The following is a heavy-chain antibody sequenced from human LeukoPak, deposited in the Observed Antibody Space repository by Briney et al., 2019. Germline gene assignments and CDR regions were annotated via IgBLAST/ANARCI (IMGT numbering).Heavy chain of an antibody. CDR2: ISWNSGSI. V-gene: IGHV3-9*01. Sequence: GGSLRLSCAASGFTFDDYAMHWVRQAPGKGLEWVSGISWNSGSIGYADSVKGRFTISRDNAKNSLYLQMNSLRAEDTAVYYCARDLYYYGSGSYLDYWGQGTLVTVSS. CDR3: ARDLYYYGSGSYLDY. J-gene: IGHJ4*02. CDR1: GFTFDDYA. D-gene: IGHD3-10*01.